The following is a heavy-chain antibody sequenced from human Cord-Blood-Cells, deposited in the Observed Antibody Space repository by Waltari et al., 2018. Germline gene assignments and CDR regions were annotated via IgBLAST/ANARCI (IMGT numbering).Heavy chain of an antibody. Sequence: QVQLQQWGAGLLKPSETLSLTCAVYGGSFSGYYWSWIRQPPGKGLEWIGEINHSRSTNYNPSLKIRVTISVDTSKNQFSLKLSSVTAADTAVYYCARGLFWSGYYRDYWGQGTLVTVSS. CDR3: ARGLFWSGYYRDY. CDR1: GGSFSGYY. V-gene: IGHV4-34*01. J-gene: IGHJ4*02. D-gene: IGHD3-3*01. CDR2: INHSRST.